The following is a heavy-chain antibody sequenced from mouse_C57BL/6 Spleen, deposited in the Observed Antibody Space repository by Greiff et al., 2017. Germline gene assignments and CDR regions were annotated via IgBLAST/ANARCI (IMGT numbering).Heavy chain of an antibody. CDR1: GYTFTSYW. D-gene: IGHD2-3*01. J-gene: IGHJ2*01. Sequence: VQLQQPGPELVRPGSSVKLSCKASGYTFTSYWMDWVKQRPGQGLEWIGNIYPSDSETHYNQKFKDKATLTVDKSSSTAYMQLSSLTSEDSAVYYCARPYDGYYDYWGQGTTLTVSS. CDR3: ARPYDGYYDY. V-gene: IGHV1-61*01. CDR2: IYPSDSET.